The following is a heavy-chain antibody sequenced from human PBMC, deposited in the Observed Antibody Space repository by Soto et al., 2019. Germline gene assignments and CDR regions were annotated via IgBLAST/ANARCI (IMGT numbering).Heavy chain of an antibody. Sequence: VSVKGSCKASGYGLTGYGISCGRQAPGQGLEWMGWISAYNGNTNYAQKLQGRVTMTTDTSTSTAYMELRSLRSDDTAVYYCARGSSEYYDILTGNFDYWGQGTLVTVSS. J-gene: IGHJ4*02. D-gene: IGHD3-9*01. CDR3: ARGSSEYYDILTGNFDY. CDR2: ISAYNGNT. CDR1: GYGLTGYG. V-gene: IGHV1-18*01.